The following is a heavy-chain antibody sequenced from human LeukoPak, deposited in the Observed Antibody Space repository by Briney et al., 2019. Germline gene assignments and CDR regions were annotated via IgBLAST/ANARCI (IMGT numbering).Heavy chain of an antibody. CDR3: AREVTIFGVVTDDAFDI. CDR2: IYTSGST. D-gene: IGHD3-3*01. J-gene: IGHJ3*02. CDR1: GGSISSYY. V-gene: IGHV4-4*07. Sequence: ASETLSLTCTVSGGSISSYYWSWIRQPAGKGLEWIGRIYTSGSTNYNPSLKSRVTISVDTSKNQFSLKLSSVTAADTAVYYCAREVTIFGVVTDDAFDIWGQGTMVTVSS.